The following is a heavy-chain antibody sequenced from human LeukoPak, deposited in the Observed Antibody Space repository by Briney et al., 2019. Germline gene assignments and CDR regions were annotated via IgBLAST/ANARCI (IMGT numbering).Heavy chain of an antibody. J-gene: IGHJ6*03. CDR2: FDPEDGET. Sequence: ASVKVSCKVSGYTLTELSMHWVRQAPGKGLEWMGGFDPEDGETIYAQKFQGRVTMTEDTSTDTAYMELSRLRSDDTAVYYCARDVEVRGVIVSSYYYMDVWGKGTTVTISS. CDR3: ARDVEVRGVIVSSYYYMDV. V-gene: IGHV1-24*01. D-gene: IGHD3-10*01. CDR1: GYTLTELS.